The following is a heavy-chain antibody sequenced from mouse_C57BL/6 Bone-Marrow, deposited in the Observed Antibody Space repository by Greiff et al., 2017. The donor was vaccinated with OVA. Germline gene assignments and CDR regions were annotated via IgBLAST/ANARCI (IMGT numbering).Heavy chain of an antibody. Sequence: QVQLQQPGAELVKPGASVKVSCKASGYTFTSYWMHWVKQRPGQGLEWIGRIDPNSGGTKYNEKFKSKATLTVDKPSSTAYMQLSSLTSEDSAVYYCARFREYYAMDYWGQGTSVTVSS. J-gene: IGHJ4*01. D-gene: IGHD3-3*01. CDR2: IDPNSGGT. CDR1: GYTFTSYW. CDR3: ARFREYYAMDY. V-gene: IGHV1-72*01.